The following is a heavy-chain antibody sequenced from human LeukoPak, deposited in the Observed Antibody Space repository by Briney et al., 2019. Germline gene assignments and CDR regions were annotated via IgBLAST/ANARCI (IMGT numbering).Heavy chain of an antibody. J-gene: IGHJ4*02. Sequence: SETLSLTCTVSGGSISSGNYHWGWLRQPPGKGLEWIGRIYTSGSTNYNPSLKSRVTISVDTSKNQFSLKLSSVTAADTAVYYCARGRYYGSGSYYKRWGQGTLVTVSS. CDR1: GGSISSGNYH. CDR3: ARGRYYGSGSYYKR. V-gene: IGHV4-61*02. CDR2: IYTSGST. D-gene: IGHD3-10*01.